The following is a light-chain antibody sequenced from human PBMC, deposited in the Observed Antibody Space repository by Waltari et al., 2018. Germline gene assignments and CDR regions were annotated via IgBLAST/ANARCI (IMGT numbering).Light chain of an antibody. CDR2: EVT. Sequence: QSALTQAASVSGSPGQSITRSCIGTSNDGGSYNLVSWYQQHPGKVPKLMIYEVTKRPSGVSNRFSGSKSGNTASLTISGLQADDEGNYYCCSYAGSNTVMFGGGTKLTVL. J-gene: IGLJ3*02. CDR3: CSYAGSNTVM. V-gene: IGLV2-23*02. CDR1: SNDGGSYNL.